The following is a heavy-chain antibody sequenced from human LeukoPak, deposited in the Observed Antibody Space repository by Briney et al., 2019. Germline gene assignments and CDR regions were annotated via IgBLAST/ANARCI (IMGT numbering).Heavy chain of an antibody. J-gene: IGHJ6*03. CDR3: ARDGITGTTAYYYYYMDV. CDR1: GGSISSYY. D-gene: IGHD1-20*01. V-gene: IGHV4-59*12. CDR2: IYYGGST. Sequence: PSETLSLTCTVSGGSISSYYWSWIRQPPGKGLEWIGYIYYGGSTNYNPSLKSRVTISVDTSKNQFSLKLSSVTAADTAVYYCARDGITGTTAYYYYYMDVWGKGTTVTVSS.